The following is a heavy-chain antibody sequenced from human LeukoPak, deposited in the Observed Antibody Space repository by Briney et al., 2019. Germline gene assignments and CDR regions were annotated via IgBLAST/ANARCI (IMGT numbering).Heavy chain of an antibody. D-gene: IGHD1-1*01. CDR1: GGSISSGGYY. V-gene: IGHV4-39*07. Sequence: SETLSLTCTVSGGSISSGGYYWSWIRQPPGKGLEWIGEINHSGSTNYNPSLKSRVTISVDTSKNQFSLKLSSVTAADTAVYYCARARTWVASAPYDYWGQGTLVTVSS. J-gene: IGHJ4*02. CDR2: INHSGST. CDR3: ARARTWVASAPYDY.